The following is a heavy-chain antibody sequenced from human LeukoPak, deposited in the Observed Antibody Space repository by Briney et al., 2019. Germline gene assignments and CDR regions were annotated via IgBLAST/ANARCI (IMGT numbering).Heavy chain of an antibody. CDR2: INPDGSRT. J-gene: IGHJ4*02. CDR3: ARDLRGTRDY. CDR1: GFTFSTYW. D-gene: IGHD2-15*01. Sequence: GGSLRLSCAASGFTFSTYWVHWVRQAPGKGLVWVSRINPDGSRTDYADSVKGRFTISRDNAKNTLYLQMNSLRAEDTAVCFCARDLRGTRDYWGQGTLVTVSS. V-gene: IGHV3-74*01.